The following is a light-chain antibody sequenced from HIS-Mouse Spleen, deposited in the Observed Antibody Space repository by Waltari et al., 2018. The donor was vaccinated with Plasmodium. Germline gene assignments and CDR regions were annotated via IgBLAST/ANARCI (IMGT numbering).Light chain of an antibody. J-gene: IGLJ3*02. Sequence: SSELTQDPAVSVSLVQIVITICLGDSLRTYYAIWYQRKPGKAPVLVIYGKNNRPSGIPDRFSGSSSGSTASLTITGAQAEDEADYYCNSRDSSGNHQVFGGGTKLTVL. CDR1: SLRTYY. CDR3: NSRDSSGNHQV. CDR2: GKN. V-gene: IGLV3-19*01.